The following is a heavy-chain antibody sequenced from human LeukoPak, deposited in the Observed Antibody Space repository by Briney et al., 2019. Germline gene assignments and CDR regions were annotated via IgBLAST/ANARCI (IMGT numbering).Heavy chain of an antibody. CDR2: IYPGDSDT. Sequence: GESLKTPSKGSGYTFTSYWIGWVRQLPGKGLEWMGIIYPGDSDTRYSPSFQGQVTIAADKSISTACLQWSSLKASDTAMYYCARPAYGSGRDYWGQGTLVTVSS. CDR1: GYTFTSYW. J-gene: IGHJ4*02. CDR3: ARPAYGSGRDY. V-gene: IGHV5-51*01. D-gene: IGHD3-10*01.